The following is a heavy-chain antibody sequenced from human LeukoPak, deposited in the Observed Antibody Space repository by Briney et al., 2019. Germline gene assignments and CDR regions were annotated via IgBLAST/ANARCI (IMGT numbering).Heavy chain of an antibody. CDR3: ARGRVSSSTWYSTYYYYFYMDV. J-gene: IGHJ6*03. CDR2: VYHTGNT. Sequence: SETLSLTCTVSGGSISSYYWTWMRQPPGKGLEWIGYVYHTGNTNFNPSLNGRVSISRDASKYLFSLRLRSVPAADTAVYFCARGRVSSSTWYSTYYYYFYMDVWGKGTTVTVSS. D-gene: IGHD4-11*01. V-gene: IGHV4-59*01. CDR1: GGSISSYY.